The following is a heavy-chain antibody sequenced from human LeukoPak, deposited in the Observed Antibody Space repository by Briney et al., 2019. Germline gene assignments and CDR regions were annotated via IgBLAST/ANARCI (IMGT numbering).Heavy chain of an antibody. V-gene: IGHV4-59*08. J-gene: IGHJ4*02. Sequence: PSETLSLTCTVSGDSISTNYWSWIRQPPGKGLEWIGFIYSSGSTNYNPSLKSRVTISVDTSKNQFSLNLRSVTAADTAVYYCARHGPDTAMVGYWGQGTLVTVSS. CDR3: ARHGPDTAMVGY. D-gene: IGHD5-18*01. CDR1: GDSISTNY. CDR2: IYSSGST.